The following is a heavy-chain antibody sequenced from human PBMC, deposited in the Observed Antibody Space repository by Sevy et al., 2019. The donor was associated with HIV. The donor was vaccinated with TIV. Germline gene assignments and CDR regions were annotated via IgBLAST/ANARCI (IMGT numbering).Heavy chain of an antibody. CDR3: TRDLPPSATTVAHFDY. CDR1: GFTFSSYE. J-gene: IGHJ4*02. D-gene: IGHD4-17*01. Sequence: GSLRLSCAASGFTFSSYEMNWVRQAPGKGLEWVSFISYSGSTISYSDSVKGRFTISRDNAKNSLFLQMNSLRAEDTAVYYCTRDLPPSATTVAHFDYWGQGTLVTVSS. V-gene: IGHV3-48*03. CDR2: ISYSGSTI.